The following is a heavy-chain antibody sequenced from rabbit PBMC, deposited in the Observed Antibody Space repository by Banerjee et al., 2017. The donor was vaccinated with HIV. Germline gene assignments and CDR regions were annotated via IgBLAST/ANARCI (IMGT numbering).Heavy chain of an antibody. Sequence: QEQLVESGGGLVQPEGSLTLTCTASGFSFSSSYHMCWVRQAPGKGLEWIACIYISSGNTYYASWAKGRFTISKTSSTTVTLQMTSLTAADTATYFCARDIYGSGGLLHLWGPGTLVTVS. J-gene: IGHJ6*01. CDR1: GFSFSSSYH. CDR2: IYISSGNT. V-gene: IGHV1S45*01. CDR3: ARDIYGSGGLLHL. D-gene: IGHD5-1*01.